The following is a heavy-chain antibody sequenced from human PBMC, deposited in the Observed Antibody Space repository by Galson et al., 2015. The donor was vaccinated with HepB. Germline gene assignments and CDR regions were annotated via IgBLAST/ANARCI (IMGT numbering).Heavy chain of an antibody. V-gene: IGHV3-49*03. CDR2: IRSKAYGGTT. J-gene: IGHJ4*02. Sequence: SLRLSCAASGFTFGDYAMSWFRQAPGKGLEWVGFIRSKAYGGTTEYAASVKGRFTISRDDSISIAYLQMNSLKAEDTAVYYCTRDPSGGGNPDFDYWGQGTLVTVSS. CDR1: GFTFGDYA. CDR3: TRDPSGGGNPDFDY. D-gene: IGHD4-23*01.